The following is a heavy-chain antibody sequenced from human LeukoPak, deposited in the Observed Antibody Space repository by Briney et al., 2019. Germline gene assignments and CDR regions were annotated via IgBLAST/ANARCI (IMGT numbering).Heavy chain of an antibody. CDR2: MYYSGGT. CDR3: ARDPDYYDDSGYA. D-gene: IGHD5-12*01. J-gene: IGHJ5*02. CDR1: GGSVSSNRYY. V-gene: IGHV4-39*07. Sequence: SETLSLTCTVFGGSVSSNRYYWGWIRQPPGKGLDWIGNMYYSGGTYYNPSLKSRVTISADTYKNQFSLKLNSVTAADTAVYYCARDPDYYDDSGYAWGQGTLVTVSS.